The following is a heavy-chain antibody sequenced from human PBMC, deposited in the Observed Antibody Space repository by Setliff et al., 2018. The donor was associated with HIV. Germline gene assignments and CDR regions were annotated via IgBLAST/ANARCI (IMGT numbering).Heavy chain of an antibody. CDR3: ARRPSPYYYYDSSGYSGGNVDY. J-gene: IGHJ4*02. CDR2: IYYSGSS. D-gene: IGHD3-22*01. Sequence: SETLSLTCAVYGGSFSDDSWNWIRQPPGKGLEWIGDIYYSGSSHYNPSLKSRVTVSVDTSRNQFSLRLSSVTAADTAVYYCARRPSPYYYYDSSGYSGGNVDYWGRGTLVTVSS. CDR1: GGSFSDDS. V-gene: IGHV4-34*01.